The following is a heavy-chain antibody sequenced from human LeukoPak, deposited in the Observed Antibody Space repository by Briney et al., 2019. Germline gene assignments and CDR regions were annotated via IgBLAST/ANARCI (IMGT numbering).Heavy chain of an antibody. CDR3: ARHPILVSAWFENPSYNWFDP. Sequence: SETLSLTCAVSGYSISSGYYWGWIRQPPGKGLEWIGSIYHSGSTYYNPSLKSRVTISVDTSKNQFSLKLSSVTAADTAVYYCARHPILVSAWFENPSYNWFDPWGQGTLVTVSS. D-gene: IGHD3-10*01. V-gene: IGHV4-38-2*01. J-gene: IGHJ5*02. CDR1: GYSISSGYY. CDR2: IYHSGST.